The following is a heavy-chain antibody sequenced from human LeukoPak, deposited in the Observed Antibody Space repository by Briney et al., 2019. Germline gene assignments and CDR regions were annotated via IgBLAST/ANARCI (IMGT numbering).Heavy chain of an antibody. J-gene: IGHJ3*02. V-gene: IGHV4-61*02. CDR2: IYTSGST. CDR3: ARARSGENAFDI. D-gene: IGHD2-15*01. CDR1: GGSISSGGYY. Sequence: SETLSLTCTVSGGSISSGGYYWSWIRQPAGKGLEWIGRIYTSGSTNYNPSLKSRVTISVDTSKNQFSLKLSSVTAADTAVYYCARARSGENAFDIWGQGTMVTVSS.